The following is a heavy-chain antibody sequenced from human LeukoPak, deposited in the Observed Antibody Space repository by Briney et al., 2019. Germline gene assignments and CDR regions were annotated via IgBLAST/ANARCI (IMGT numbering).Heavy chain of an antibody. V-gene: IGHV3-66*01. CDR1: GFTVSSNY. J-gene: IGHJ4*02. CDR3: ATGYSSSWRTFDY. D-gene: IGHD6-13*01. Sequence: PGGSLRLSCAASGFTVSSNYMSWVRQAPGKGLEWVSVIYSGGSTYYADSVKGRFTISRDNSKNTLYLQMNSLRAEDTAVYYCATGYSSSWRTFDYWGQGTLVTVSS. CDR2: IYSGGST.